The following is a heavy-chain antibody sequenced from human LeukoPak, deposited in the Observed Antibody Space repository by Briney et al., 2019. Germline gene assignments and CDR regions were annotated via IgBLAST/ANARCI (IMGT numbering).Heavy chain of an antibody. V-gene: IGHV3-30*02. CDR3: ANHYGP. J-gene: IGHJ6*01. CDR2: IRYDGSNK. D-gene: IGHD3-16*01. CDR1: GFTFSSYG. Sequence: GGSLRLSCAASGFTFSSYGMHWVRQAPGKGLEWVSFIRYDGSNKYYADSVKGRFTISRDNSKKPLYVQMNSLRAEDKAVYYCANHYGPWRKGTKVSISS.